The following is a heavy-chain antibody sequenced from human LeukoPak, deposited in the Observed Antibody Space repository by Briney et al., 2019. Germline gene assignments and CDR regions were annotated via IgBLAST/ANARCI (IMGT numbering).Heavy chain of an antibody. J-gene: IGHJ3*02. Sequence: GGSLRLSCAASGFTVSSNYMSWVRQAPGKGLEWVSVIYSGGSTYYADSVKGRFTISRDNSKNTLYLQMNSLRAEDTAVYYCARGSYYYGSGSPFGGGAFDIWGQGTMVTVSS. D-gene: IGHD3-10*01. CDR2: IYSGGST. CDR1: GFTVSSNY. CDR3: ARGSYYYGSGSPFGGGAFDI. V-gene: IGHV3-53*01.